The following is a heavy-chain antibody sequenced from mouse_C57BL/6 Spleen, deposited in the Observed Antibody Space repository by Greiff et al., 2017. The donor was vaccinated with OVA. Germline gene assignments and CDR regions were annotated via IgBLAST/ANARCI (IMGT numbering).Heavy chain of an antibody. CDR1: GFTFSSYA. CDR3: ARDLGTMVTRFAY. J-gene: IGHJ3*01. CDR2: ISDGGSYT. V-gene: IGHV5-4*01. D-gene: IGHD2-1*01. Sequence: EVKVEESGGGLVKPGGSLKLSCAASGFTFSSYAMSWVRQTPEKRLEWVATISDGGSYTYYPDNVKGRFTISRDNAKNNLYLQMSHLKSEDTAMYYWARDLGTMVTRFAYWGQGTLVTVSA.